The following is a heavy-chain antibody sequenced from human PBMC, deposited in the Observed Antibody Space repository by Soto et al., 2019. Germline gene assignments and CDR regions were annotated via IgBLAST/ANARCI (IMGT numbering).Heavy chain of an antibody. D-gene: IGHD6-13*01. V-gene: IGHV1-69*02. CDR1: GGTFSSYT. CDR3: ARHSTRKQLNTAEYFQH. CDR2: IIPILGIA. J-gene: IGHJ1*01. Sequence: GASVKVSCKASGGTFSSYTISWVRQAPGQGLEWMGRIIPILGIANYAQKFQGRVTITADKSTSTAYMELSSLRSEDTAVYYCARHSTRKQLNTAEYFQHWGQGTLVTVSS.